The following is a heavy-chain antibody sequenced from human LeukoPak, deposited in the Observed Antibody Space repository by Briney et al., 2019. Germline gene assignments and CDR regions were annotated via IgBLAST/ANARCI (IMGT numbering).Heavy chain of an antibody. Sequence: PSETLSLTCTVSGGSISSYYWSWIRQPPGKGLEGIGYIYYSGSTNYNPSLKSRVTISVDTSKNQFSLKLSSVTAADTAVYYCARSEGGYYYYYGMDVWGQGTTVTVSS. J-gene: IGHJ6*02. D-gene: IGHD3-16*01. V-gene: IGHV4-59*01. CDR2: IYYSGST. CDR3: ARSEGGYYYYYGMDV. CDR1: GGSISSYY.